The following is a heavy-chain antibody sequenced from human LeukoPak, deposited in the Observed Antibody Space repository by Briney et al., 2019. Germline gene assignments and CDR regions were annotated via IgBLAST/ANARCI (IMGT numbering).Heavy chain of an antibody. V-gene: IGHV1-46*01. D-gene: IGHD5-18*01. Sequence: ASVKVSCKASGYTFTSYYMHWVRQAPGQGLEWMGIINPSGGSTSYAQKFQGRVTMTRDTSASTVYMELSSLRSEDTAVYYCAVRGYSYGYYFDYWGQGTLVTVSS. CDR3: AVRGYSYGYYFDY. CDR2: INPSGGST. CDR1: GYTFTSYY. J-gene: IGHJ4*02.